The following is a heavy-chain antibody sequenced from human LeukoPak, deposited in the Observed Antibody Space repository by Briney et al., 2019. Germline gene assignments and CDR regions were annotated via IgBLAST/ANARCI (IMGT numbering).Heavy chain of an antibody. Sequence: SETLSLTCAVYGGSFSGYCWSWIRQPPGKGLEWIGEINHSGSTNYNPSLKSRVTISVDTSKNQFSLKLSSVTAADTAVYYCARGGEQQLPNHWFDPWGQGTLVTVSP. CDR3: ARGGEQQLPNHWFDP. D-gene: IGHD6-13*01. CDR2: INHSGST. J-gene: IGHJ5*02. CDR1: GGSFSGYC. V-gene: IGHV4-34*01.